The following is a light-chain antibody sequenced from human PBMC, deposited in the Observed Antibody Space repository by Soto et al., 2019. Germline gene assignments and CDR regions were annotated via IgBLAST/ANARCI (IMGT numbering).Light chain of an antibody. CDR3: ISYTGGDTPVL. V-gene: IGLV2-8*01. J-gene: IGLJ2*01. Sequence: QSALTQPPSVSGSPGQSVTISCTGTSSDVGGYNFVSWYQQHPGKAPKLMIYEVNRRPSGVPDRFSGSKSGNTASLTVSGLQDDDEAEYYCISYTGGDTPVLFGGGTKLTVL. CDR1: SSDVGGYNF. CDR2: EVN.